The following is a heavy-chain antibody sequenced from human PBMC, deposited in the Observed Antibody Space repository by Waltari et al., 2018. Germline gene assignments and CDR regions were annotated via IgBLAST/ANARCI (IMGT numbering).Heavy chain of an antibody. CDR3: AKDMGSGSCVDL. V-gene: IGHV3-23*04. Sequence: EVQLVESGGGLVQPGGSLRLSCVASGFTFKSYAMSWVRQAPGKGLDWVSTISGIGVTTYDTDSANGRFTISRDNSDNTLYLMMNSLRVEDTAIYYCAKDMGSGSCVDLWGQGTLVTVSS. D-gene: IGHD3-10*01. J-gene: IGHJ5*02. CDR1: GFTFKSYA. CDR2: ISGIGVTT.